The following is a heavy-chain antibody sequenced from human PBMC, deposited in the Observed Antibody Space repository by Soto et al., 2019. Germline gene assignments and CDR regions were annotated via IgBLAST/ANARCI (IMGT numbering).Heavy chain of an antibody. CDR3: IRGDGDRYDGNGYLGRH. CDR2: INIDGSRI. J-gene: IGHJ4*02. D-gene: IGHD3-22*01. Sequence: EVQLVESGGGLVQPGGSLRLSCAASGFTFSSYWMHWVRQAPGKGLVWVSRINIDGSRISYADSVKGRCTISRDNAKKTLYMEMNSLRAEDTAVYYCIRGDGDRYDGNGYLGRHWGQGTLVTVSS. V-gene: IGHV3-74*01. CDR1: GFTFSSYW.